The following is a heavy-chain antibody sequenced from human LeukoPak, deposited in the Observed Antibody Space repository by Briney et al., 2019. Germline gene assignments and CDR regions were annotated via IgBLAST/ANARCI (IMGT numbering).Heavy chain of an antibody. V-gene: IGHV3-21*01. J-gene: IGHJ5*02. CDR1: GFTFSSYW. CDR2: ISSSSSYI. Sequence: GGSLRLSCAASGFTFSSYWMSWVRQAPGKGLEWVSSISSSSSYIYYADSVKGRFTISRDNAKNSLYLQMNSLRAEDTAVYYCARDEVPTETNWFDPWGQGTLVTVSS. CDR3: ARDEVPTETNWFDP.